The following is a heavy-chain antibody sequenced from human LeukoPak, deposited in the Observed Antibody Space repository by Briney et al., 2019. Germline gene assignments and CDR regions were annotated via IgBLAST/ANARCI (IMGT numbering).Heavy chain of an antibody. J-gene: IGHJ4*02. D-gene: IGHD2-2*01. CDR2: IYYSGST. CDR1: GGSISSGDFY. Sequence: PSETLSLTCTVSGGSISSGDFYWNWIRQPPGKGLEWLGYIYYSGSTYYNPSLKSRVTISVDTSKNQFSLKLSSVTAADTAVYYCARVSRYCSSTSCYVVFDYWGQGTLVTVSS. CDR3: ARVSRYCSSTSCYVVFDY. V-gene: IGHV4-30-4*01.